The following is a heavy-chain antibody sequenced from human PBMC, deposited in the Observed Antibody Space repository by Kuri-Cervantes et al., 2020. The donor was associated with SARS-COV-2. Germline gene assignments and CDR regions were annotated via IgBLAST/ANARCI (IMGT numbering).Heavy chain of an antibody. D-gene: IGHD3-10*01. CDR2: ISSSGSTI. J-gene: IGHJ4*02. Sequence: GESLKISCAASGFTFSSYAMSWVRQAPGKGLEWVSYISSSGSTIYYADSVKGRFTISRDNAKNSLYLQMNSLRAEDTAVYYCARGITMVRGVIDYWGQGTLVTVSS. V-gene: IGHV3-48*04. CDR3: ARGITMVRGVIDY. CDR1: GFTFSSYA.